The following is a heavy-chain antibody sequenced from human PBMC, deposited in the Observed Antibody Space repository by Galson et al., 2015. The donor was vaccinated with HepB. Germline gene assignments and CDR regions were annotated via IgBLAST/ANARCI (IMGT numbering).Heavy chain of an antibody. J-gene: IGHJ2*01. CDR2: IKQDGSEK. CDR1: GFTFSMYW. Sequence: SLRLSCAASGFTFSMYWMNWVRQTPGKGLEWVANIKQDGSEKYYVDSVKGRFTISRGNTANALYLQMNSLRAEDTAVYYCARDYDPSARPLSYFDLWGRGTLVTVSS. V-gene: IGHV3-7*01. CDR3: ARDYDPSARPLSYFDL. D-gene: IGHD3-3*01.